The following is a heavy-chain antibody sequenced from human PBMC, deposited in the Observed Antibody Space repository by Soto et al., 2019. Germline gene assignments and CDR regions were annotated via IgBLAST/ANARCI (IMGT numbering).Heavy chain of an antibody. CDR3: ARGGGVTATGDDY. CDR2: IYHSGST. CDR1: GGSINTATHS. V-gene: IGHV4-30-2*01. Sequence: QLQLQESGSGLVKPSQTLSLTCAVSGGSINTATHSWSWIRQPPGKGLEWIGYIYHSGSTYYNPSVKSRVTISIDKPNNQFSLRLSSVTAAETAVYYCARGGGVTATGDDYWGQGILVTVSS. D-gene: IGHD2-15*01. J-gene: IGHJ4*02.